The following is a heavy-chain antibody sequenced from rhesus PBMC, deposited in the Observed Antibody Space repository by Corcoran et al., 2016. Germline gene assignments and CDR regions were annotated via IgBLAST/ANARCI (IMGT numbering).Heavy chain of an antibody. V-gene: IGHV4-73*01. D-gene: IGHD1-26*01. CDR2: IDGNSAST. CDR3: AQNWNPHY. J-gene: IGHJ4*01. CDR1: GGSISGYN. Sequence: QVKLQQWGEGLVKPSETLSLTCAVYGGSISGYNWSWIRQPPGKGLEWIGIIDGNSASTTYNASLKNRVTISKDTSKNQFSLKLRSVTAADTAVYYCAQNWNPHYWGQGVLVTVSS.